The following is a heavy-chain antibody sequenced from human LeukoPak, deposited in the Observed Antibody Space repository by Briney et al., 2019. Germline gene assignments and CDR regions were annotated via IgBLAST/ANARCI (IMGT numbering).Heavy chain of an antibody. V-gene: IGHV3-23*01. D-gene: IGHD3-22*01. Sequence: GSLKLSCAASGFTFSSYALSWVRQAPGKGLEWVSAISGSGGSTYYADSVKGRFTISRDNSKNTLYLQMNSLRAEDTAVYYCAKPYYYDSSGYSYWGQGTLVTVSS. J-gene: IGHJ4*02. CDR3: AKPYYYDSSGYSY. CDR1: GFTFSSYA. CDR2: ISGSGGST.